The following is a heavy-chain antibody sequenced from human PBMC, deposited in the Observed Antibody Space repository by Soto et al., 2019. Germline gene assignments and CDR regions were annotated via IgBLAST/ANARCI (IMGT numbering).Heavy chain of an antibody. CDR1: GGSISSSSYY. CDR3: ARWPPIPSGYSSSWY. D-gene: IGHD6-13*01. Sequence: SETLSLTCTVSGGSISSSSYYWGWIRQPPGKKLDRIGRIYYSGNTYYNTSLKSKDTISVDTSKTLFSLKLSSVTAADTAVYYCARWPPIPSGYSSSWY. J-gene: IGHJ2*01. CDR2: IYYSGNT. V-gene: IGHV4-39*07.